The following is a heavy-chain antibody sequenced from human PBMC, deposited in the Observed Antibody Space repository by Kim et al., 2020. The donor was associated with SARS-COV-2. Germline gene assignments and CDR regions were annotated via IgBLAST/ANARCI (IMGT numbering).Heavy chain of an antibody. D-gene: IGHD1-26*01. CDR3: ARWDLYYYGMDV. J-gene: IGHJ6*02. CDR1: GGSISSYY. Sequence: SETLSLTCTVSGGSISSYYWSWIRQPPGKGLEWIGYIYYSGSTNYNPSLKSRVTISVDTSKNQFSLKLSSVTAADTAVYYCARWDLYYYGMDVWGQGTTVTVSS. V-gene: IGHV4-59*13. CDR2: IYYSGST.